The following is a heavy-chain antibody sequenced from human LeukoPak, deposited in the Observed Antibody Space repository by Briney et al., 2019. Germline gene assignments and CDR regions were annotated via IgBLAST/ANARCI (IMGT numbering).Heavy chain of an antibody. J-gene: IGHJ4*02. V-gene: IGHV3-30*02. CDR2: IRYDGSNK. D-gene: IGHD3-10*01. CDR1: GFTFSSYG. CDR3: AKDRRRYGSGSYGYFDY. Sequence: GGSLRLSCAASGFTFSSYGMHWVRQAPGKGLEWVAFIRYDGSNKYYADSVKGRFTISRDNSKNTLYLQMNSLRAEDTAVYYCAKDRRRYGSGSYGYFDYWGQGTLVTVSS.